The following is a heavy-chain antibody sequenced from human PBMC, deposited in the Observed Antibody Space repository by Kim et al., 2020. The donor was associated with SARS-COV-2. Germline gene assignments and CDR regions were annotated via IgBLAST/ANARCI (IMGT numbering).Heavy chain of an antibody. CDR3: AKYPSVTASGSFDY. J-gene: IGHJ4*02. V-gene: IGHV3-23*01. D-gene: IGHD2-21*02. Sequence: ADSVKGRFTISRDNSKNTLYLQMNSLRAEDTAVDYCAKYPSVTASGSFDYWGQGTLVTVSS.